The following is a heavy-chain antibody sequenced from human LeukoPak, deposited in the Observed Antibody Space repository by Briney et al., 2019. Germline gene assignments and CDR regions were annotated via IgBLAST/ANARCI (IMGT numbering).Heavy chain of an antibody. CDR2: ISYDGSNK. J-gene: IGHJ4*02. V-gene: IGHV3-30*04. CDR3: ARSEGPGVIYGDYPYLLDY. D-gene: IGHD4-17*01. Sequence: PGGSLRLSCAASGFTFSSYAMHWVRQAPGKGLEWVAVISYDGSNKYYADSVKGRFTISRDNSKNTLYLQMNSLRAEDTAVYYCARSEGPGVIYGDYPYLLDYWGQGTLVTVSS. CDR1: GFTFSSYA.